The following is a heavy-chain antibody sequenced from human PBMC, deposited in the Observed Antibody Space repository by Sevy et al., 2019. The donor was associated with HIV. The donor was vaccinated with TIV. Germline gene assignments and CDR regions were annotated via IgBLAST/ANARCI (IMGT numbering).Heavy chain of an antibody. CDR3: AKDLEVRRGVVVPAAIGAFDI. Sequence: GGSLRLSCAASGFTFSSYGMHWVRQAPGKGLEWVAVIWYDGSNKYYADSVKGRFTISRDNSKNTLYLQMNSLRAEDTAVYYCAKDLEVRRGVVVPAAIGAFDIWGQGTMVTVSS. CDR2: IWYDGSNK. CDR1: GFTFSSYG. J-gene: IGHJ3*02. D-gene: IGHD2-2*02. V-gene: IGHV3-33*06.